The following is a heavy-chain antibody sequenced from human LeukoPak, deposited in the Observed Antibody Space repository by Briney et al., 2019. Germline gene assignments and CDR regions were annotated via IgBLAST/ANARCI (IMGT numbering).Heavy chain of an antibody. CDR3: ARDGSGSPIPEGWFDP. CDR1: GGSISSYY. Sequence: SETLSLTCTVSGGSISSYYWSWTRQPPGKGLEWIGYIYYSGSTNYNPSLKSRVTISVDTSKNQFSLKLSSVTAADTAVYYCARDGSGSPIPEGWFDPWGQGTLVTVSS. V-gene: IGHV4-59*01. CDR2: IYYSGST. D-gene: IGHD3-10*01. J-gene: IGHJ5*02.